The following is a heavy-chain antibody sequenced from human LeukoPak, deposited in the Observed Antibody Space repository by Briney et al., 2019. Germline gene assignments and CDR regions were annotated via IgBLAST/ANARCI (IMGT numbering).Heavy chain of an antibody. CDR2: ISSNGGST. CDR1: GFTFSSYA. J-gene: IGHJ3*02. Sequence: SGGSLRLSCAASGFTFSSYAMHWVRQAPGKGLEYVSAISSNGGSTYYANSVKGRFTISRDNSKNTLYLQMGSLRAEDMAVYYCARAMIRRGYSSSWTPNDAFDIWGQGTMVTVSS. V-gene: IGHV3-64*01. D-gene: IGHD6-13*01. CDR3: ARAMIRRGYSSSWTPNDAFDI.